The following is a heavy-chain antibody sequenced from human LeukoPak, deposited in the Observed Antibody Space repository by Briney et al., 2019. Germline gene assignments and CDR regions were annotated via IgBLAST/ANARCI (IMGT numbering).Heavy chain of an antibody. CDR2: ISLSGTNI. Sequence: GGSLRLSCAASGFTFSSYEFIWIRQAPGKGLEWISYISLSGTNINYADSVQGRFAISRDNAKSSLYLQMSSLRTDDTAVYYCARESDSGGYRFDSWGQGSLVTVSS. D-gene: IGHD3-22*01. V-gene: IGHV3-48*03. CDR3: ARESDSGGYRFDS. J-gene: IGHJ4*02. CDR1: GFTFSSYE.